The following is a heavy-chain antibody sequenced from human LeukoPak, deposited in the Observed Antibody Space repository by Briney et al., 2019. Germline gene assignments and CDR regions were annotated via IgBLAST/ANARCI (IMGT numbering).Heavy chain of an antibody. J-gene: IGHJ1*01. CDR1: GFTFSSYA. CDR2: ISGSGGST. D-gene: IGHD2-2*01. V-gene: IGHV3-23*01. Sequence: PGGSLRLSCAASGFTFSSYAMSWARQAPGKGLEWVSAISGSGGSTYYADSVKGRFTISRDNSKNTLYLQMNSLRAEDTAVYYCAKVLVVVPASPGYFQHWGQGTLVTVSS. CDR3: AKVLVVVPASPGYFQH.